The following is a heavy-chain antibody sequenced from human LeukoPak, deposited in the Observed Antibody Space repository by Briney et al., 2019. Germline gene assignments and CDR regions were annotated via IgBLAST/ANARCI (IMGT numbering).Heavy chain of an antibody. CDR1: GCSISSSSYY. Sequence: SGTLSLTCTVSGCSISSSSYYWGWIRQPPGQGLVWVGSIYYSGSTYYNPSLSSPVPISVDTSKNQFSLKLSSVTAAATAVYYCARHSGVVVITSEPFDYWGQGTLVTVSS. D-gene: IGHD3-22*01. CDR3: ARHSGVVVITSEPFDY. J-gene: IGHJ4*02. V-gene: IGHV4-39*01. CDR2: IYYSGST.